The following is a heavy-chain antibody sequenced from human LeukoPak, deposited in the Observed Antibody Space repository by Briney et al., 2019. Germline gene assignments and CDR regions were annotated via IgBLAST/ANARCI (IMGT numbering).Heavy chain of an antibody. J-gene: IGHJ3*02. V-gene: IGHV4-39*07. CDR3: ARAAFAFDI. D-gene: IGHD2/OR15-2a*01. CDR1: GGSISSSSYY. Sequence: SETLSLTCTVSGGSISSSSYYWGWIRQPPGKGLEWIGSIYYSGSTYYNPSLKSRVTISVDTSKNQFSLKLSSVTAAGTAVYYCARAAFAFDIWGQGTMVTVSS. CDR2: IYYSGST.